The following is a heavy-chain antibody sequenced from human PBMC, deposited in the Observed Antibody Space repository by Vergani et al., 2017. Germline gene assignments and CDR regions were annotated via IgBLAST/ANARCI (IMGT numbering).Heavy chain of an antibody. J-gene: IGHJ4*02. CDR3: AGRHSYYGSGNYYT. D-gene: IGHD3-10*01. V-gene: IGHV3-23*01. CDR1: GFTFSSYA. CDR2: ISGSGGST. Sequence: EVQLLESGGGLVQPGGSLRLSCAASGFTFSSYAMSWVRQAPGKGLEWVSAISGSGGSTYYADFVKGRFTISRDNSKNTLYLQMNSLRADDTAVYYCAGRHSYYGSGNYYTWGQGTLVTVSS.